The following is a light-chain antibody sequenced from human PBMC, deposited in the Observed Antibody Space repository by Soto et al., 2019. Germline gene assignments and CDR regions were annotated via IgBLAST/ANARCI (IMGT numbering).Light chain of an antibody. CDR2: GAS. Sequence: EIVMTQSPVTLSVSPGERATLSCRASQSVTNSYLAWYQQKPGQAPRLLIFGASTRAAGIPARFSGSGSGTEFTLTISSLQSEDFAVYYCQQYSNWPHTFGGGTKVDI. V-gene: IGKV3-15*01. CDR3: QQYSNWPHT. J-gene: IGKJ4*01. CDR1: QSVTNSY.